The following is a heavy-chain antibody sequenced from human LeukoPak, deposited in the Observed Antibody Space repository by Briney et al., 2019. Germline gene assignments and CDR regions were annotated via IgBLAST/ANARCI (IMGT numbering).Heavy chain of an antibody. CDR1: GGTFSSYA. D-gene: IGHD2-8*01. J-gene: IGHJ3*02. V-gene: IGHV1-69*04. Sequence: SVKVSCKASGGTFSSYAISWVRQTPGQGLEWMGRIIPIFGIANYAQKFQGRVTITADKSTSTAYMELSSLRSEDTAVYYCARTHGYYTGAFDIWGQGTMVTVSS. CDR2: IIPIFGIA. CDR3: ARTHGYYTGAFDI.